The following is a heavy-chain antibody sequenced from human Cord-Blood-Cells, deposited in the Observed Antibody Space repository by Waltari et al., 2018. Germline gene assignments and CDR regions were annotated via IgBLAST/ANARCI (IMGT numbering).Heavy chain of an antibody. CDR1: GGSTSSYY. Sequence: QVQLQESGPGLVKPSETLSLTCPVSGGSTSSYYWSWIRQPPGKGLEWIGYIYYSGRTNYTPSLKSRVTISVDTSKNQFSLKLSSVTAADTAVYYCARVDWGWYFDLWGRGTLVTVSS. V-gene: IGHV4-59*01. CDR3: ARVDWGWYFDL. D-gene: IGHD7-27*01. CDR2: IYYSGRT. J-gene: IGHJ2*01.